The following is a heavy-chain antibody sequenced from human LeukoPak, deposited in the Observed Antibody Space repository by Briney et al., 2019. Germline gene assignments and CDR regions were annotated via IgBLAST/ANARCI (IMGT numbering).Heavy chain of an antibody. CDR1: GYTFTSYG. Sequence: ASVKVSCKASGYTFTSYGISWVRQAPGQGLEWMGWISAYNGNTNYAQKLQGRVTMTTDTSTSTAYMELRSLRSDDTAAYYCARGFRYFDWLPPYYFDYWGQGTLVTVSS. V-gene: IGHV1-18*01. J-gene: IGHJ4*02. CDR2: ISAYNGNT. D-gene: IGHD3-9*01. CDR3: ARGFRYFDWLPPYYFDY.